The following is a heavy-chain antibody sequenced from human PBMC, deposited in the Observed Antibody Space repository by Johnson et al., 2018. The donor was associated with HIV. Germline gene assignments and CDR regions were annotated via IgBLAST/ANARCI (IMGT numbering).Heavy chain of an antibody. CDR1: GVTFSNAW. D-gene: IGHD1-26*01. CDR2: IWYDGSNK. CDR3: ARDWDCHGTFDI. V-gene: IGHV3-33*08. Sequence: QVQLVESGGGLVKPGGSLRLSCTASGVTFSNAWMSWVRQAPGKGLEWVAVIWYDGSNKYYADSVKGRFTISRDNSKNTLYLQMNSLRGEDTAVYYCARDWDCHGTFDIWGQGTMVTVSS. J-gene: IGHJ3*02.